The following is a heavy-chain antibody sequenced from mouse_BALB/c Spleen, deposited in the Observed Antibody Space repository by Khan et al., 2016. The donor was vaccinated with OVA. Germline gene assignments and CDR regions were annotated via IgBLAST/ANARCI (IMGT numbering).Heavy chain of an antibody. Sequence: QMQEVQSGPELKKPGETVKISCKASGHTFTNFGMNWVKQAPGKGLKWMGWINTYTGEPTYADDFNGRFAFSLEASASTAYLQINNLTNEDTATYFCARPPYFSYAMDNWGQGTSVTVSS. CDR2: INTYTGEP. V-gene: IGHV9-3-1*01. J-gene: IGHJ4*01. D-gene: IGHD2-10*01. CDR3: ARPPYFSYAMDN. CDR1: GHTFTNFG.